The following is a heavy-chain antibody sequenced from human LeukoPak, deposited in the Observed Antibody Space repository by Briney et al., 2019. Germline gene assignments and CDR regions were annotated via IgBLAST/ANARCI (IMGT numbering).Heavy chain of an antibody. CDR2: ITGSGEIS. J-gene: IGHJ4*02. V-gene: IGHV3-48*01. D-gene: IGHD5-12*01. CDR1: RLTFSSYG. Sequence: GGSLRLSCAASRLTFSSYGISWLRQAPGKGLEWVSHITGSGEISHYADSVQGRFTISRDNAKNSLYLQMNSLRAEDTAVYYCARENAVATGAFDYWGRGTLVTVSS. CDR3: ARENAVATGAFDY.